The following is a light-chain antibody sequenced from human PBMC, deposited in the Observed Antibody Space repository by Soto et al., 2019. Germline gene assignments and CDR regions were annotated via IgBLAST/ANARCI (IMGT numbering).Light chain of an antibody. V-gene: IGLV2-14*03. CDR3: SSFTDTGTVM. J-gene: IGLJ3*02. CDR2: DVS. CDR1: STDVGAYHS. Sequence: QSVLTQPASVSGSPGQSFTIPCTGSSTDVGAYHSVSWYQQHPGKAPKLIIFDVSNRPSGVSNRFSGSKSGNTASLTISGLKAEDEADYYCSSFTDTGTVMFGGGTKLTVL.